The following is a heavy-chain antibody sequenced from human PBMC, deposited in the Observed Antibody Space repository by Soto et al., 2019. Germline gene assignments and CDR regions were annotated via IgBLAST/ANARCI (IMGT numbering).Heavy chain of an antibody. J-gene: IGHJ5*02. Sequence: PSETLSLTCGGSGGTVASSHSWSWVRQSPGGGLEWIGNVYHTGDTNFNPSLQSRVTISVDKSNNQFSLRLNSLTAADTAVYFCAREIVTARGNNYFDPWGPGTLVTVSS. CDR3: AREIVTARGNNYFDP. CDR2: VYHTGDT. D-gene: IGHD2-21*02. CDR1: GGTVASSHS. V-gene: IGHV4-4*02.